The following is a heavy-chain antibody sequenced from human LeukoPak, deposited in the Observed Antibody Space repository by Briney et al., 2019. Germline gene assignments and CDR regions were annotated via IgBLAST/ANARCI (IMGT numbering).Heavy chain of an antibody. J-gene: IGHJ4*02. CDR3: ARGASRSFDY. CDR2: MNPNSGNT. Sequence: GASVKVSCKASGYTFTTYEIHWVRQAPGQGLEWMGWMNPNSGNTAYVQKFQGRVTMTRTTSINTAYMELSGLRSADTAVYYCARGASRSFDYWGQGTLVTVSP. V-gene: IGHV1-8*02. CDR1: GYTFTTYE.